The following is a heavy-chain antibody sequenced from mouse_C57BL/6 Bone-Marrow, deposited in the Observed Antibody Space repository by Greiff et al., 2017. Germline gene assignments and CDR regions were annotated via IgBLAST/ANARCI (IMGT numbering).Heavy chain of an antibody. D-gene: IGHD2-12*01. Sequence: QVQLKQSGPELVKPGASVKISCKASGYTFTDYYINWVKQRPGQGLEWIGWIYPGSGNTKYNEKFKGKATLTVDTSSSTAYMQLSSLTSEDAAVYCCARSDYRRAMDYWGQGTSVTVSS. CDR3: ARSDYRRAMDY. CDR2: IYPGSGNT. V-gene: IGHV1-84*01. J-gene: IGHJ4*01. CDR1: GYTFTDYY.